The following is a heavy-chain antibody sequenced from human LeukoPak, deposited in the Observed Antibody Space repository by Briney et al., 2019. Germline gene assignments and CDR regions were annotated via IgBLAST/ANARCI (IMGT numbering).Heavy chain of an antibody. CDR3: ARDPAYGSGPYYMDV. V-gene: IGHV5-51*01. D-gene: IGHD3-10*01. J-gene: IGHJ6*03. CDR1: GYSFTSYW. Sequence: GESLKISCKGSGYSFTSYWIGWVRQMPGKGLEWMGIIYPGDSDTRYSPSFQGQVTISADKSISTAYLQWSSLKASDTAMYYCARDPAYGSGPYYMDVWGKGTTVTVSS. CDR2: IYPGDSDT.